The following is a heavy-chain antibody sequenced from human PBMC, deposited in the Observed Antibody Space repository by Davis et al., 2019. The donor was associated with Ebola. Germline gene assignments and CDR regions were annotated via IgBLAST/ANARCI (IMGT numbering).Heavy chain of an antibody. CDR2: ISSSSSTI. CDR1: GFTFSSYS. CDR3: AREAGSGWANWFDP. Sequence: GESLKISCAASGFTFSSYSMNWVRQAPGKGLEWVSYISSSSSTIYYADSVKGRFTISRDNAKNSLYLQMNSLRAEDTAVYYCAREAGSGWANWFDPWGQGTLVTVSS. J-gene: IGHJ5*02. D-gene: IGHD6-19*01. V-gene: IGHV3-48*04.